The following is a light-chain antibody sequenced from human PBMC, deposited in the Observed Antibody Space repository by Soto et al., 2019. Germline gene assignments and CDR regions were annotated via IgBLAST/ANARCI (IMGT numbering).Light chain of an antibody. CDR2: GAS. J-gene: IGKJ1*01. CDR1: QSVSSSY. V-gene: IGKV3-20*01. Sequence: EIVLTQSPGTLSLSPGERATLSCRASQSVSSSYLAWYQQKPGQAPRLPIYGASTRATGLPDRFSGSGSGTDFPLTISRLEPEDFAVYYCQQYGSSRTFGQGTKVDIK. CDR3: QQYGSSRT.